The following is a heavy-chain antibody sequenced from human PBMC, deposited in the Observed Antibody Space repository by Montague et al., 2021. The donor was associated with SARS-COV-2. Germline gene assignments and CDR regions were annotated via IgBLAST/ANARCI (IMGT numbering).Heavy chain of an antibody. CDR1: GFTLSSYW. J-gene: IGHJ4*02. D-gene: IGHD2-21*01. CDR2: IKGDGTNT. V-gene: IGHV3-74*01. CDR3: VRDGDHWDFDY. Sequence: SLRLSCAASGFTLSSYWMHWVRQALGKGLVWVSRIKGDGTNTIYADSVKGRFAISRDNAQNTVYLQMGSLRAEDAAVYYCVRDGDHWDFDYWGQGALVTVSS.